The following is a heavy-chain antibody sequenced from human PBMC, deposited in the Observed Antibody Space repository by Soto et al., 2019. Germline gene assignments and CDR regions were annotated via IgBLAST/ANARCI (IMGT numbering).Heavy chain of an antibody. Sequence: PSETLSLTCAVSGGSISSGGYSWSWIRQPPGKGLEWIGYIYHSGSTNYNPSLKSRVTISVDTSKNQFSLKLSSVTAADTAVYYCARDYYGSGSYYFYWGQGTLVTVSS. CDR3: ARDYYGSGSYYFY. CDR2: IYHSGST. V-gene: IGHV4-30-2*01. D-gene: IGHD3-10*01. CDR1: GGSISSGGYS. J-gene: IGHJ4*02.